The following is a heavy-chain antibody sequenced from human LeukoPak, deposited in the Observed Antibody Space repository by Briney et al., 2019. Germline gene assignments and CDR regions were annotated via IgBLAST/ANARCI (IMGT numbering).Heavy chain of an antibody. CDR1: GVSSSTYY. D-gene: IGHD2-15*01. CDR2: IYYSGST. V-gene: IGHV4-59*07. J-gene: IGHJ3*02. CDR3: ARVQKDIVVVVAADPYDAFDI. Sequence: SDTLSLTCTVAGVSSSTYYWTWIRQPPRQGLEWIGYIYYSGSTNYNPSLKSRVIISVDTSKNQLSLKLTSVTAADTAVYYCARVQKDIVVVVAADPYDAFDIWGQGTMVTVSS.